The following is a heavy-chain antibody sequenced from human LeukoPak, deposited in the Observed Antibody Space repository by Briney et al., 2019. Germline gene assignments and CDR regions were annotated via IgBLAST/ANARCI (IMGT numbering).Heavy chain of an antibody. D-gene: IGHD3-10*01. CDR3: ARLGRFGALLPYYYYMDV. J-gene: IGHJ6*03. Sequence: SQTLSLTCTVSGGSISSGSHYWTWIRQPAGKGLEYIVRVYSSGSTDSNPSLRSRLTMSVDTSKNQLSLKLTSVTAADTAVYYCARLGRFGALLPYYYYMDVWGKGTTVTVSS. CDR1: GGSISSGSHY. V-gene: IGHV4-61*02. CDR2: VYSSGST.